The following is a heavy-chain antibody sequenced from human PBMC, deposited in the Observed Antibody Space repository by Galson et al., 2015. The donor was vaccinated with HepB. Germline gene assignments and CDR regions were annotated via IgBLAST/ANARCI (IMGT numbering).Heavy chain of an antibody. V-gene: IGHV3-30*04. CDR2: ISYDGSNK. CDR3: ARGEVGATHYFDY. Sequence: SLRLSCAASGFTFSSYAMHWVRQAPGKGLEWVAVISYDGSNKYYADSVKGRFTISRDNSKNTLYPQMNSLRAEDTAVYYCARGEVGATHYFDYWGQGTLVTVSS. J-gene: IGHJ4*02. D-gene: IGHD1-26*01. CDR1: GFTFSSYA.